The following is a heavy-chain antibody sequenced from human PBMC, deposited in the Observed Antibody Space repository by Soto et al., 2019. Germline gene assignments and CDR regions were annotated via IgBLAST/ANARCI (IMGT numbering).Heavy chain of an antibody. J-gene: IGHJ1*01. D-gene: IGHD5-12*01. CDR1: GFTFSSYA. CDR3: AKGPRDGYNRYFQH. V-gene: IGHV3-23*01. Sequence: PGGSLRLSCAASGFTFSSYAMSWVRQAPGKGLEWVSAISGSGGSTYYADSVKGRFTISSDNSKNTLYLQMNSLRAEDTAVYYCAKGPRDGYNRYFQHWGQGTLVTVSS. CDR2: ISGSGGST.